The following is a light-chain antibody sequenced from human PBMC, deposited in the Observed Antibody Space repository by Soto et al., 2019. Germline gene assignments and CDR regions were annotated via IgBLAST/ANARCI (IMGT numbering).Light chain of an antibody. CDR1: SSDVGGSNF. V-gene: IGLV2-14*03. CDR3: VSYTSSTTYV. CDR2: DVA. Sequence: QSALTQPASVSDSPGQSITISCTGTSSDVGGSNFVSWYQQHPGKPPKLIIYDVANRPSGVSNRFSGSKSGSTASLIISRLQTEDEADYYCVSYTSSTTYVFGTGTNVTGL. J-gene: IGLJ1*01.